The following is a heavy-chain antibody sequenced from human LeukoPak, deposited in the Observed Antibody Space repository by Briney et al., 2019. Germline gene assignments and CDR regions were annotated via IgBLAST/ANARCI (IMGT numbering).Heavy chain of an antibody. J-gene: IGHJ4*02. CDR3: ARAEWIQLWYPFDY. D-gene: IGHD5-18*01. V-gene: IGHV4-38-2*02. CDR1: DYSISSGYGYY. Sequence: PSETLSLTCTVSDYSISSGYGYYWGWIRQPPGKGLEWIGNIYHSGITYYNHFNSSLKSRVTISIDTSKNQFSLKLTSVTAADTAVYYCARAEWIQLWYPFDYWGQGTLVTVSS. CDR2: IYHSGIT.